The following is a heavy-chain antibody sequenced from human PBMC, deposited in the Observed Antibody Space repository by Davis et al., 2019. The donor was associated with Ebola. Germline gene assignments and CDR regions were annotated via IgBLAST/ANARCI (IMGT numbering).Heavy chain of an antibody. CDR2: INPNSGGT. CDR3: AREQVTMVQGTFYYYYYGMDV. J-gene: IGHJ6*02. V-gene: IGHV1-2*04. Sequence: ASVKVSCKASGYTFTGYYMHWVRQAPGQGLEWMGWINPNSGGTNYAQKFQGWVTMTRDTSTSTVYMELSSLRSEDTAVYYCAREQVTMVQGTFYYYYYGMDVWGQGTTVTVSS. D-gene: IGHD3-10*01. CDR1: GYTFTGYY.